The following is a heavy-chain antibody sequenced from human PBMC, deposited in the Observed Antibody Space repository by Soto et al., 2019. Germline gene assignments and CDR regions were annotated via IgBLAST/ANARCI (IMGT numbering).Heavy chain of an antibody. Sequence: EVQLVESGGGLVKPGGSLRVSCAASGFTFSDSWMSWVRQGPGKGLEWVARIKSKTDGGTTDYAAPVTGRFTISRDDSRNTLSLEMNSLKTEDTASYYCTTYDYIRGNYRVRWAYWGLGTMVTVSS. J-gene: IGHJ4*02. CDR1: GFTFSDSW. V-gene: IGHV3-15*01. D-gene: IGHD3-16*02. CDR3: TTYDYIRGNYRVRWAY. CDR2: IKSKTDGGTT.